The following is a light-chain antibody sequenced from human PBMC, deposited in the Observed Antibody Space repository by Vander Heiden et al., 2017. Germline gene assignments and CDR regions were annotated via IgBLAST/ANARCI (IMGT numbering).Light chain of an antibody. CDR1: SSHNGSNY. Sequence: QSVLTQPPSASGTPGQRVTIPCSGSSSHNGSNYVHWYQPLPGTAPKLLIYSNSQRPSGVPDRFSGSKSGTSASLAISGLRSEDEADYYCAAWDDSLSGWVFGGGTKLTVL. V-gene: IGLV1-47*02. J-gene: IGLJ3*02. CDR3: AAWDDSLSGWV. CDR2: SNS.